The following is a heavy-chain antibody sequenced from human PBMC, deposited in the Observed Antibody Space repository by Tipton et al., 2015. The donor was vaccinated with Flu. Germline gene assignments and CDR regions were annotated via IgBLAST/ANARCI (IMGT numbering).Heavy chain of an antibody. Sequence: TLSLTCTVSGDSIRGYHWSWIRQSPEKGLEWIGYIHYSGSTNYNPSLKSRVTISVDTSRNQFSLNLRSVTAADTAVYYCARRVAGSGMAVWGQGTTVTVSS. D-gene: IGHD3-10*01. J-gene: IGHJ6*02. V-gene: IGHV4-59*01. CDR1: GDSIRGYH. CDR3: ARRVAGSGMAV. CDR2: IHYSGST.